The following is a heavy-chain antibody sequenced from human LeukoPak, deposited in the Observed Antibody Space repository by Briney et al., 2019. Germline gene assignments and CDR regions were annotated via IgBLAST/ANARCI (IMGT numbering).Heavy chain of an antibody. CDR2: IRHDGSDK. V-gene: IGHV3-30*02. Sequence: GGSLRLSCSASGFTFTRHAMHWVRQAPGKGLEWVAYIRHDGSDKYYADSVKGRFTISRDNAKNSLYLQMNSLRAEDTAVYYCAELGITMIGGVWGKGTTVTISS. CDR3: AELGITMIGGV. D-gene: IGHD3-10*02. J-gene: IGHJ6*04. CDR1: GFTFTRHA.